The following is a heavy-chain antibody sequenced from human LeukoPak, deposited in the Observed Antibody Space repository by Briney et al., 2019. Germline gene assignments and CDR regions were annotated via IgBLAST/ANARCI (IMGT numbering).Heavy chain of an antibody. CDR2: IKPDGSEK. Sequence: PGGSLRLSCAASGFTFTNYWMSWVRQAPGKGLEWVANIKPDGSEKYYVDSVKGRFTIFRDNAKNSLYLQMNSLRAEDTAVYYCARDYYYGSGSYLKWGQGTLVIVSS. CDR3: ARDYYYGSGSYLK. V-gene: IGHV3-7*01. J-gene: IGHJ4*02. CDR1: GFTFTNYW. D-gene: IGHD3-10*01.